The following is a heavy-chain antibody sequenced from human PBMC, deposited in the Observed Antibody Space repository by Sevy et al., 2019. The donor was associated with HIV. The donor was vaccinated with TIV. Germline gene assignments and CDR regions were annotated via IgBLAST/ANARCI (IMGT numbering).Heavy chain of an antibody. CDR3: ARESFSSGYHPRLFDY. J-gene: IGHJ4*02. Sequence: GGSLRLSCAASGFTFSSYWMSWVRQAPGKGLEWVANIKQDGSEKYYVDSVKGRFTISRDNAKNSLYLQMNSLRAEDTAVYYCARESFSSGYHPRLFDYWGQGTLVTVSS. CDR1: GFTFSSYW. D-gene: IGHD3-22*01. CDR2: IKQDGSEK. V-gene: IGHV3-7*03.